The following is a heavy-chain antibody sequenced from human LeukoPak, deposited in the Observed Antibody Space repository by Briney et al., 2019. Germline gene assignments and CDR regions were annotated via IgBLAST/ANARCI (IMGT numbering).Heavy chain of an antibody. CDR1: GGSFSGYY. Sequence: PSETLSLTCAVYGGSFSGYYWSWIRQPPGKGLEWIGYIYYSGSTYYNPSLKSRVTISVDTSKNQFSLKLCSVTAADTAVYYCAGTTGYSSSWYDYWGQGTLVTVSS. CDR2: IYYSGST. V-gene: IGHV4-59*06. D-gene: IGHD6-13*01. CDR3: AGTTGYSSSWYDY. J-gene: IGHJ4*02.